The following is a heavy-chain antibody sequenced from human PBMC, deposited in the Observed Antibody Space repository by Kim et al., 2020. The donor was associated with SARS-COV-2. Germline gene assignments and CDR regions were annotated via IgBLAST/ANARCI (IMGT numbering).Heavy chain of an antibody. CDR3: ASGEGLSNWFHP. CDR2: IYYSGNT. J-gene: IGHJ5*02. Sequence: SETLSLTCTVSGGSLSSTTHFWVWIRQPPGKGLEWIGSIYYSGNTYYDPSLKSRVAISVDTSKNHFSLKLSSVTAADTAVYYCASGEGLSNWFHPWGQGTLVTVSS. CDR1: GGSLSSTTHF. V-gene: IGHV4-39*01. D-gene: IGHD3-3*01.